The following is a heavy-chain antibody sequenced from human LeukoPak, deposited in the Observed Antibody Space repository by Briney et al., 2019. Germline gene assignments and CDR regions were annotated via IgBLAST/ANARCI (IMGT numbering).Heavy chain of an antibody. Sequence: GGSLRLSCAASGFTFISYGMHWVRQAPGKGLEWVAVISYDGSNKYYAGSVKGRFTISRDNSKNTLYLQMNSLRAEDTGVYYCAKPKWDGYNYPYFDYWGQGTLVTVAS. J-gene: IGHJ4*02. V-gene: IGHV3-30*18. CDR1: GFTFISYG. CDR3: AKPKWDGYNYPYFDY. D-gene: IGHD5-24*01. CDR2: ISYDGSNK.